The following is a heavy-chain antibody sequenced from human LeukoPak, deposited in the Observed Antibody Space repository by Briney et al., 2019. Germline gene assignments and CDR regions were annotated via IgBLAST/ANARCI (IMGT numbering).Heavy chain of an antibody. Sequence: GRSLRLSCAASGFTSSSYGMHWVRQAPGKGLEWVAVIWYDGSNKYYADSVKGRFTISRDNSKNTLYLQMNSLRAEDTAVYYCARERIAAAGTESYYYYYGMDVWGKGTTVTVSS. CDR3: ARERIAAAGTESYYYYYGMDV. D-gene: IGHD6-13*01. V-gene: IGHV3-33*01. CDR1: GFTSSSYG. CDR2: IWYDGSNK. J-gene: IGHJ6*04.